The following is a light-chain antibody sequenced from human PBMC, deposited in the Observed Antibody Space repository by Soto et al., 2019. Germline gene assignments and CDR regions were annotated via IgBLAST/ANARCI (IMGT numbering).Light chain of an antibody. Sequence: QSALTQPASVSGSPGQAITISCTGTSSDVGGYDLVFWYQQHPGKAPQPLTYSNNQRPTRAPDRFSGSKSGTSASLDISGLQSEDEGDYYCEAWDDSLNGAVSGGGAKVTVL. CDR3: EAWDDSLNGAV. CDR1: SSDVGGYDL. J-gene: IGLJ2*01. CDR2: SNN. V-gene: IGLV2-14*02.